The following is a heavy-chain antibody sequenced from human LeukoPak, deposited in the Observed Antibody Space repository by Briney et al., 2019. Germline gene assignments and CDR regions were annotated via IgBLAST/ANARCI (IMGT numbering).Heavy chain of an antibody. V-gene: IGHV3-21*01. J-gene: IGHJ4*02. D-gene: IGHD6-19*01. Sequence: PGGSLRLSCAASGFTFSSYSMNWVRQAPGKGLEWVSAISGSGGSTYYADSVKGRFTISRDNAKNSLYLQMNSLRAEDTAVYYCASDSSGWYPLLFDYWGQGTLVTVSS. CDR1: GFTFSSYS. CDR3: ASDSSGWYPLLFDY. CDR2: ISGSGGST.